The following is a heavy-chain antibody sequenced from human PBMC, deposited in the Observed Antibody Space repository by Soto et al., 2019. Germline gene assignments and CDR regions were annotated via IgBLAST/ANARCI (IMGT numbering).Heavy chain of an antibody. J-gene: IGHJ4*02. V-gene: IGHV1-2*02. CDR3: ARGARHFDWLLVDY. CDR2: INPNSGGT. CDR1: GYTVTGYY. D-gene: IGHD3-9*01. Sequence: GGSVKVSGKASGYTVTGYYMHWVRQAPGQGLEWMGWINPNSGGTNYAQKFQGRVTMTRDTSISTAYMELSRLRSDDTAVYYCARGARHFDWLLVDYWGQGTLVTVSS.